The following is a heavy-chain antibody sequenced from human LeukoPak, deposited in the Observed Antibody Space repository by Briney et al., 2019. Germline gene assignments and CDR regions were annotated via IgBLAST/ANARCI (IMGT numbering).Heavy chain of an antibody. J-gene: IGHJ3*02. Sequence: SETLSLTCTVSGGSISSSSYYWGWIRQPPGKGLEWIGSIYYSGSTYYNPSLKSRVTISVDTSKNQFSLKLSSVTAADTAVYYCAGHRRYYDILTGYSPDAFDIWGQGTMVTVSS. V-gene: IGHV4-39*01. CDR3: AGHRRYYDILTGYSPDAFDI. CDR1: GGSISSSSYY. CDR2: IYYSGST. D-gene: IGHD3-9*01.